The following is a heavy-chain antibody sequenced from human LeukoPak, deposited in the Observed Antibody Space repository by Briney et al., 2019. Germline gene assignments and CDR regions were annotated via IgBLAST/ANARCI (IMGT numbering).Heavy chain of an antibody. CDR3: ARVRYFDWLALDY. V-gene: IGHV4-38-2*01. CDR1: ASCMGRGYF. CDR2: IYHSGST. D-gene: IGHD3-9*01. J-gene: IGHJ4*02. Sequence: ILCLALGGTASCMGRGYFWVFVVSSPKKGLEWIGSIYHSGSTYYNPSLKSRVTISVDTSKNQFSLKLSSVTAADTAVYYCARVRYFDWLALDYWGQGTLVTVSS.